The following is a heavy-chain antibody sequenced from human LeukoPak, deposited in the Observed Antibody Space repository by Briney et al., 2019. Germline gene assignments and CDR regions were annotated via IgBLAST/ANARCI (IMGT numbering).Heavy chain of an antibody. D-gene: IGHD6-19*01. V-gene: IGHV4-59*08. CDR2: IFHDGST. Sequence: SETLSLTCSISGGSITGHYWSWIRQPPGKGLEWIGYIFHDGSTSYSPSVKSRVTVSIDTSKNQISLKLTSVTAADTAVYYCARHYTSGWDLDYWGQGTPVTVS. CDR1: GGSITGHY. CDR3: ARHYTSGWDLDY. J-gene: IGHJ4*02.